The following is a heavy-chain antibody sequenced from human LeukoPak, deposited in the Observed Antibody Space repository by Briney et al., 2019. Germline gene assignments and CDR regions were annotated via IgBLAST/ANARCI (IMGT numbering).Heavy chain of an antibody. D-gene: IGHD3-9*01. CDR1: GFTFSSYG. V-gene: IGHV3-30*02. Sequence: GGSLRLSCAASGFTFSSYGMHWVRQAPGKGLEWVAFIRYDGSNKYYADSVKGRFTISGDNSKNTLYLQMNSLRAEDTAVYYCAKDRYYDILTGPPFDYWGQGTLVTVSS. J-gene: IGHJ4*02. CDR3: AKDRYYDILTGPPFDY. CDR2: IRYDGSNK.